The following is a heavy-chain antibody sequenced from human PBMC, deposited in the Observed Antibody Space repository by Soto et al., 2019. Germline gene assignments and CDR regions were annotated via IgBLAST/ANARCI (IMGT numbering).Heavy chain of an antibody. CDR2: ISGSGGST. CDR3: AKSHDYIWGSFYFDY. J-gene: IGHJ4*02. V-gene: IGHV3-23*01. CDR1: GFTFSSDA. D-gene: IGHD3-16*01. Sequence: EVQLLESGGSLVQPGGSLRLSCAASGFTFSSDAMSWVRQAPGKGLEWVSAISGSGGSTYYADSVKGRFTISRDNSKNTLYLQMNSLRAEDTAVYYCAKSHDYIWGSFYFDYWGQGTLVTVSS.